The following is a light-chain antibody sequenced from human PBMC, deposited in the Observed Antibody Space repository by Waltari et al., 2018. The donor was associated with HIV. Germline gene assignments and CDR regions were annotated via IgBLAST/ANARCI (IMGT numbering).Light chain of an antibody. CDR2: EGS. J-gene: IGLJ2*01. V-gene: IGLV2-14*03. CDR1: TSDVGGYTS. Sequence: QSALTQPASVSGSPGQSITISCTGTTSDVGGYTSVSWYQQHPAKAPKLVILEGSSRPSGVSNRFSGSKSGNTASLTISGLQAEDEAYYYCSSYTSSDTVVVGGGTKVTVL. CDR3: SSYTSSDTVV.